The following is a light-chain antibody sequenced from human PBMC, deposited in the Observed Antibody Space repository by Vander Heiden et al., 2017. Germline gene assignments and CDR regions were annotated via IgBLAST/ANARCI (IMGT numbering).Light chain of an antibody. CDR1: SSYIGSNY. V-gene: IGLV1-47*01. J-gene: IGLJ3*02. CDR3: AAWDDSLSGPV. Sequence: QSVLTQPPSASGTPGQRVTISCSGSSSYIGSNYVSWYQQRPGTAPKLLIYRNNQRPSGGPDRFSGSKSGTSASLAISGLRSEDEADYYCAAWDDSLSGPVFGGGTKLTVL. CDR2: RNN.